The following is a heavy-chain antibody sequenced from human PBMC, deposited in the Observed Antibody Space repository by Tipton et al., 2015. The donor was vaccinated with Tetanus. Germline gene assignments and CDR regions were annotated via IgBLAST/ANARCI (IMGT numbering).Heavy chain of an antibody. CDR3: AAQIIPTDRGGWFDT. V-gene: IGHV4-39*01. CDR1: GGSISSRNYY. J-gene: IGHJ5*02. Sequence: TLSLTCSVSGGSISSRNYYWGWIRQPPGKGLEFIGRVYYSGNTYYNPSLKSRVTISVDTSKNQFSLKLSSVTATDTAVYYCAAQIIPTDRGGWFDTWGQGTQVTVSS. CDR2: VYYSGNT. D-gene: IGHD3-3*01.